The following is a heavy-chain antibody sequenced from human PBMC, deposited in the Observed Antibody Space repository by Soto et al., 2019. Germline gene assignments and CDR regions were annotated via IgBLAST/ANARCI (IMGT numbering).Heavy chain of an antibody. CDR2: ISSSSSYI. J-gene: IGHJ2*01. V-gene: IGHV3-21*01. CDR1: GFTFSSYS. CDR3: ARGADIGVVVAAPPQWYFDL. Sequence: EVQLVESGGGLVKPGGSLRLSCAASGFTFSSYSMNWVRQAPGKGLEWVSSISSSSSYIYYADSVKGRFTISRDNAKNSLYLQMNSLRAEDTAVYYCARGADIGVVVAAPPQWYFDLWGRGTLVTVAS. D-gene: IGHD2-15*01.